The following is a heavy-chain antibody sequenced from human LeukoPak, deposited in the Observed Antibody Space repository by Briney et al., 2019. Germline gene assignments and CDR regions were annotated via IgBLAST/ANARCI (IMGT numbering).Heavy chain of an antibody. V-gene: IGHV5-51*01. CDR2: IYPGDSET. CDR3: ARPATLSPYGGNLYFDY. D-gene: IGHD4-23*01. Sequence: GESLKISCKGSGYSFSTYWIGWVRQMPGKVLERMGFIYPGDSETKYSPSFQGHVTISADKSISTAYLQWSSLKASDTAMYYCARPATLSPYGGNLYFDYWGQGTLVTVSS. CDR1: GYSFSTYW. J-gene: IGHJ4*02.